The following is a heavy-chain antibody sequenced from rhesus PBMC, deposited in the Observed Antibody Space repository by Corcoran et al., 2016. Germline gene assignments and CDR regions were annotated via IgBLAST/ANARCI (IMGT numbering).Heavy chain of an antibody. V-gene: IGHV1-200*01. J-gene: IGHJ4*01. CDR3: ARAGSSYFDY. CDR1: GYTFTSYS. D-gene: IGHD6-19*01. Sequence: QVQLVQSGAEVKKTGASVKLSCKASGYTFTSYSINWVSQAPGQGLEWMGCINPSKGNTGYAQKFQGRVTMTRDTSTSKAYMELSSLRSEDTAVYYCARAGSSYFDYWGQGVLVTVSS. CDR2: INPSKGNT.